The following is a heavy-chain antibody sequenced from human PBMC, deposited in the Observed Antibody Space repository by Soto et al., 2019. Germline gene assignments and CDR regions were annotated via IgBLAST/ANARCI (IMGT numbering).Heavy chain of an antibody. CDR2: ITPFVDTS. V-gene: IGHV1-69*06. J-gene: IGHJ6*02. Sequence: QVRLVQSGAEVKKPGSSVKVSCKVSGGTFSKYSLSWVRQTPGQGLEWMGGITPFVDTSNYAQRFLGRVTITAAKPTTAAFFEVGGLKSEDTALYFCACTSFCMGISGYYRHYYGMDVWGQGTTVTVSS. CDR1: GGTFSKYS. CDR3: ACTSFCMGISGYYRHYYGMDV. D-gene: IGHD3-22*01.